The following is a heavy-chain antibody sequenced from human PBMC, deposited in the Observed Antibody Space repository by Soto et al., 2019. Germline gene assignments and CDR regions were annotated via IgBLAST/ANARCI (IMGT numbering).Heavy chain of an antibody. J-gene: IGHJ5*02. D-gene: IGHD2-21*01. CDR1: GYTFTRYA. Sequence: ASVKVSCKASGYTFTRYAMHWVRQAPGQGLEWMGWINTGNGNTHYSQKFQGRVTFTRDASATTAYMELSSLTSEDTAVYYCARNVDWFDPWGQGTLVTVPS. CDR3: ARNVDWFDP. V-gene: IGHV1-3*04. CDR2: INTGNGNT.